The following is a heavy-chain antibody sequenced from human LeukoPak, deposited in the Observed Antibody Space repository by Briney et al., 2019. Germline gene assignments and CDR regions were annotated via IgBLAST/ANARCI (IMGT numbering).Heavy chain of an antibody. CDR1: GYSFTTYG. V-gene: IGHV1-18*01. CDR3: ARALYHTFDY. D-gene: IGHD2-2*01. Sequence: ASVKVSCKASGYSFTTYGISWVRQAPGQGLEWMGWISANNNNTDNVQKLQGRVTMTTDTSTSTAYMDLRSLRSDDTAVYYCARALYHTFDYWGQGTLVTVSS. CDR2: ISANNNNT. J-gene: IGHJ4*02.